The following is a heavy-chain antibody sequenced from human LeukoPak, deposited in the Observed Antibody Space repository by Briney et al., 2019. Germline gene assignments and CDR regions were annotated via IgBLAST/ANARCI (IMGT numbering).Heavy chain of an antibody. Sequence: GRSLRLSCAASGFTFSSYGMHWVRQAPGKGLGGVAVIWYDGSNKYYADSVKGRFTISRDNSKNTLYLQMNSLRAEDTAVYYCARSAVAGYFDYWGQGTLVTVSS. CDR2: IWYDGSNK. CDR1: GFTFSSYG. J-gene: IGHJ4*02. D-gene: IGHD6-19*01. V-gene: IGHV3-33*01. CDR3: ARSAVAGYFDY.